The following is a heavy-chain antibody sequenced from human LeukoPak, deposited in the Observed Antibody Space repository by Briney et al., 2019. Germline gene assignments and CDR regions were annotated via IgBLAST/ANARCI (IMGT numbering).Heavy chain of an antibody. V-gene: IGHV5-10-1*04. CDR1: GYSFTSYW. Sequence: GESLKISCKGSGYSFTSYWIIWVRQMPGKGLEWMGRIDPRDSYTNYSPSFQGQVTISADKSISTAYLQWSSLKASDTAMYYCASLTGYYNPFDYWGQGTLVTVSS. CDR3: ASLTGYYNPFDY. CDR2: IDPRDSYT. J-gene: IGHJ4*02. D-gene: IGHD3-9*01.